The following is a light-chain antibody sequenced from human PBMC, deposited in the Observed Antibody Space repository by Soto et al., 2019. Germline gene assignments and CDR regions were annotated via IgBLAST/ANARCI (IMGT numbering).Light chain of an antibody. CDR2: DVS. J-gene: IGLJ2*01. CDR3: SSYTSSSTLHVL. CDR1: SSDVGGYNY. V-gene: IGLV2-14*01. Sequence: QSVLTQPASVSGSPGQSITISCTGTSSDVGGYNYDSWYQQHPGKAPKLMIYDVSNRPSGVSNRFSGSKSGNTASLTISGLQAEDEADYYCSSYTSSSTLHVLFGGGTKLTVL.